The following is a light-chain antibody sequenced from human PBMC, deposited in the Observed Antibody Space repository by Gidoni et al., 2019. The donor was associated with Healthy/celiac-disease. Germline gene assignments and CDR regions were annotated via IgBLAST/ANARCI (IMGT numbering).Light chain of an antibody. V-gene: IGLV1-47*01. J-gene: IGLJ2*01. Sequence: QSVLTQPPSASGTPGQRVTISCSGSSSHIGSNYVYWYQQLPGTAPKLLIYRNNQRPSGVPDRFSGSKSGTSASLAISGLRSEDEADYYCAAWDDSLSVVVFGGGTKLTAL. CDR1: SSHIGSNY. CDR2: RNN. CDR3: AAWDDSLSVVV.